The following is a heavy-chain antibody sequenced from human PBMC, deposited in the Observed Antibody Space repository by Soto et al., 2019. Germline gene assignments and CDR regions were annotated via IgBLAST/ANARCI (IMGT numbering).Heavy chain of an antibody. CDR3: AKDKSATYYYYYGMDV. V-gene: IGHV3-30*18. D-gene: IGHD2-15*01. CDR1: GFTFSSYG. CDR2: ISYDGSNK. J-gene: IGHJ6*02. Sequence: GGSLRLSCASSGFTFSSYGMHWVRQAPGKGLEWVAVISYDGSNKYYADSVKGRFTISRDNSKNTLYLQMNSLRAEDTAVYYCAKDKSATYYYYYGMDVWGQGTTVTVSS.